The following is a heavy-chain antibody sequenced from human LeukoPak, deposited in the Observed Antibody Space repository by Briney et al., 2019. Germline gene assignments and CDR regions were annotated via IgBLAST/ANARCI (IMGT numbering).Heavy chain of an antibody. J-gene: IGHJ4*02. CDR2: IRSKANRYAT. CDR3: TGGYSGYDINY. V-gene: IGHV3-73*01. Sequence: PGGSLRLSCAASGFTFSDSVIHWVRQASGKGLEWVGRIRSKANRYATAYAASVKDRLTISRDDSKNTAYLQMNSLKTEDTAVYYCTGGYSGYDINYWGQGTLVTVSS. CDR1: GFTFSDSV. D-gene: IGHD5-12*01.